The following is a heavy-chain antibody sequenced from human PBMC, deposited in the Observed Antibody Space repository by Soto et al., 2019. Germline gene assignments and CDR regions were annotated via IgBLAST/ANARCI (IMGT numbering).Heavy chain of an antibody. CDR1: GGSFSGYY. D-gene: IGHD3-3*01. Sequence: PSETLSLTCAVYGGSFSGYYWSWIRQPPGKGLEWIGEINHSGSTNYNPSLKSRVTISVDTSKNQFSLKLSSVAAADTAVYYCARTHYYDFWSGYYRGHYMDVWGKGTTVTVSS. V-gene: IGHV4-34*01. CDR3: ARTHYYDFWSGYYRGHYMDV. CDR2: INHSGST. J-gene: IGHJ6*03.